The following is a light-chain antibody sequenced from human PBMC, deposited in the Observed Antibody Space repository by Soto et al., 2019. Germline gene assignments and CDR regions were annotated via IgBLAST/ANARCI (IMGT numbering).Light chain of an antibody. CDR3: QQNNKWPPVT. J-gene: IGKJ4*01. CDR2: GAS. Sequence: VAMTQSPATVSVSPGEGVTLSCRASQTISNDLAWYQQKPGQAPRLLIYGASTRATGVPARFSGGGSGTEFTLTISSLQSEDFAFYYCQQNNKWPPVTFGGGTKVDIK. V-gene: IGKV3-15*01. CDR1: QTISND.